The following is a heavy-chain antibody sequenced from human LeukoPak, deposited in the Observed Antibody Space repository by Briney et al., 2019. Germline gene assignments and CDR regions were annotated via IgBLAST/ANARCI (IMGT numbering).Heavy chain of an antibody. Sequence: GGSLRLSCAASGFTFRSYEMNWVRQAPGKGLELVSYIGPSGGSIYYADSVKGRLTISRDNAKNSLYLQMNSLRAEDTAVYYCARDDFWSGNLDYWGQGTLVTVSS. D-gene: IGHD3-3*01. CDR2: IGPSGGSI. J-gene: IGHJ4*02. CDR3: ARDDFWSGNLDY. CDR1: GFTFRSYE. V-gene: IGHV3-48*03.